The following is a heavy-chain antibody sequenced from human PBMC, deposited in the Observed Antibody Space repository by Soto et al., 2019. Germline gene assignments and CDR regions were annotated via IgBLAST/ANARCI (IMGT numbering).Heavy chain of an antibody. J-gene: IGHJ6*02. D-gene: IGHD1-1*01. CDR3: ARVWDNWKYAGGYYYYGMDV. CDR1: GGSISSSSYY. CDR2: IYYSGST. V-gene: IGHV4-39*01. Sequence: SETLSLTCTVSGGSISSSSYYWGWIRQPPGKGLEWIGSIYYSGSTYYNPSLKSRVTISVDTSKNQFSLKLSSVTAADTAVYYCARVWDNWKYAGGYYYYGMDVWGQGTTVTVS.